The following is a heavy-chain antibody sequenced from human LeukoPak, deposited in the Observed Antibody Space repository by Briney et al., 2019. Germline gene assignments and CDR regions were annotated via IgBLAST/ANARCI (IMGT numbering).Heavy chain of an antibody. CDR2: INPNSGGT. J-gene: IGHJ4*02. CDR1: GYTFTGHY. CDR3: ARDKDTAMVGDY. Sequence: ASVKVSYKASGYTFTGHYMHWVRQAPGQGLEWMGWINPNSGGTIYAQNFQGRVTMTRDTSISSAYMELSSLRSDDTAVYYCARDKDTAMVGDYWGQGTLPTVSS. V-gene: IGHV1-2*02. D-gene: IGHD5-18*01.